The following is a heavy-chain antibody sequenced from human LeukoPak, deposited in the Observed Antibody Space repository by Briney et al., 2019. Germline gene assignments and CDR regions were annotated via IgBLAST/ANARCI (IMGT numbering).Heavy chain of an antibody. Sequence: PGGSLRLSCAASGFTFSGYAMSWVRQAPGKGLEWVSGISNDRGSTYYADSVKGRFTISRDNSKNTLYLRMNSLRAEDTAVYYCAKHRGGGYEYYFDYWGQGTLVTVSS. D-gene: IGHD5-12*01. CDR2: ISNDRGST. J-gene: IGHJ4*02. CDR3: AKHRGGGYEYYFDY. CDR1: GFTFSGYA. V-gene: IGHV3-23*01.